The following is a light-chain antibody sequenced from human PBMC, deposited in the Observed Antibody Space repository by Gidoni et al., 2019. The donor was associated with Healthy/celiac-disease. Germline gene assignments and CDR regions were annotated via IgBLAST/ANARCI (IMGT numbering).Light chain of an antibody. CDR2: GAS. J-gene: IGKJ1*01. Sequence: EIVMTQSPATLSVSPGERATLSCRASKSVSINLAWYQQKPGQAPRLIIYGASTRATGIPARFSGSGSGTEFTLTISSLQSEDFAVYSCQQYNNWPPWTFGQGTKVEIK. CDR3: QQYNNWPPWT. V-gene: IGKV3D-15*01. CDR1: KSVSIN.